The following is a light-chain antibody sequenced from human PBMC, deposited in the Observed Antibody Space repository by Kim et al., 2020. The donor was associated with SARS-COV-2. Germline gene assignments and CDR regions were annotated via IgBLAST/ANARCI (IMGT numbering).Light chain of an antibody. CDR3: QQYSCYSLT. CDR2: KAF. CDR1: QSISDW. J-gene: IGKJ4*01. Sequence: ASVGDRVTITCRASQSISDWLAWYQQKAGKAPKLLIYKAFSLEGGVPSRFSGSGSGTEFTLTISSLQPDDFATYYCQQYSCYSLTFGGGTKVDIK. V-gene: IGKV1-5*03.